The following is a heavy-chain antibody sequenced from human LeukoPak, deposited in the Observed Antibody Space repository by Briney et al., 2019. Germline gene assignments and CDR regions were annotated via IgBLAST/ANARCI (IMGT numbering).Heavy chain of an antibody. Sequence: PGGSLRLSCAASGFTFDDYAMHWVRQAPGKGLEWVSLISGDGGSTYYADSVKGRFTISRDNSKNSLYLQMNSLRTEDTALYYCAKDMEYCGGDCSTGYFDLWGRGTLVPVSS. CDR1: GFTFDDYA. V-gene: IGHV3-43*02. CDR2: ISGDGGST. D-gene: IGHD2-21*02. CDR3: AKDMEYCGGDCSTGYFDL. J-gene: IGHJ2*01.